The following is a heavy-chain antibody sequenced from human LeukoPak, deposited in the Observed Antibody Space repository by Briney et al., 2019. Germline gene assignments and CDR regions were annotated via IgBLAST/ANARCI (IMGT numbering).Heavy chain of an antibody. CDR3: ARGEYGDLFPAIYYYYYMDV. Sequence: ASVKVSCKASGGTFSSYAISWVRQAPGQGLEWMGGIIPIFGTANYAQKCQGRVTITTDDSTSTAYMELRSLRSEDTAVYYCARGEYGDLFPAIYYYYYMDVWGKGTTVTVSS. CDR1: GGTFSSYA. V-gene: IGHV1-69*05. CDR2: IIPIFGTA. J-gene: IGHJ6*03. D-gene: IGHD4-17*01.